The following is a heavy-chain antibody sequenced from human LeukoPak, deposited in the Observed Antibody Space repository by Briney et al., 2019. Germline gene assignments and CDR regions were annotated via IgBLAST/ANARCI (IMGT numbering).Heavy chain of an antibody. V-gene: IGHV1-2*02. J-gene: IGHJ4*02. CDR3: ARGAGARTYRRFDL. CDR1: GYTFTGYN. Sequence: ASVKVSCKASGYTFTGYNIHWVRQAPGQGLEWMGWVTPGSGATDYAQQFQGRVTLTRDTSISTVYMEMNNLISDDTAVYYCARGAGARTYRRFDLWGQGTLVTVSS. CDR2: VTPGSGAT. D-gene: IGHD1-26*01.